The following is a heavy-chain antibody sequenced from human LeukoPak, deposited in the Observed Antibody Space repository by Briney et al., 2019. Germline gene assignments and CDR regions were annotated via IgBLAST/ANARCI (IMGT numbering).Heavy chain of an antibody. CDR2: TIPILGIA. J-gene: IGHJ4*02. Sequence: ASVKVSCKASGGTFSSYAISWVRQAPGQGLEWMGRTIPILGIANYAQKFQGRVTITADKSTSTAYMELSSLRSEDTAVYYCARDSGYSYGYVLYWGQGTLVTVSS. D-gene: IGHD5-18*01. CDR3: ARDSGYSYGYVLY. V-gene: IGHV1-69*04. CDR1: GGTFSSYA.